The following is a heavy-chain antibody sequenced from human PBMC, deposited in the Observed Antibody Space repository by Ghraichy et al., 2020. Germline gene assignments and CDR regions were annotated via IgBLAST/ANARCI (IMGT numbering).Heavy chain of an antibody. D-gene: IGHD5-12*01. CDR2: IYYSGST. CDR3: AREGRSGYDYFDY. CDR1: GGSISSYY. J-gene: IGHJ4*02. V-gene: IGHV4-59*01. Sequence: SETLYLTCTVSGGSISSYYWSWIRQPPGKGLEWIGYIYYSGSTNYNPSLKSRVTISVDTSKNQFSLKLSSVTAADTAVYYCAREGRSGYDYFDYWGQGTLVTVSS.